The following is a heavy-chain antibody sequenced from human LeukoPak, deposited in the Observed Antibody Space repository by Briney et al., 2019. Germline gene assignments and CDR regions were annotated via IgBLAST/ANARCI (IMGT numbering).Heavy chain of an antibody. CDR1: GYTFTSYY. Sequence: ASVKVSCEASGYTFTSYYMHWVRQAPGQGLEWMGIINPSGGSTSYAQKFQGRVTMTRDTSTSTVYMELSSLRSEDTAVYYCARGGQTTVVTSYYYYMDVWGKGTTVTVSS. CDR3: ARGGQTTVVTSYYYYMDV. D-gene: IGHD4-23*01. CDR2: INPSGGST. V-gene: IGHV1-46*01. J-gene: IGHJ6*03.